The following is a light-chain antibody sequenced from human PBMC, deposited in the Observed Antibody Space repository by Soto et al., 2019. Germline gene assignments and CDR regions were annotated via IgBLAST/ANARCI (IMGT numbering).Light chain of an antibody. CDR1: TSDVGGYNS. CDR2: DVS. V-gene: IGLV2-14*01. Sequence: QSVLTQPASVSGSPGQSITISCTGTTSDVGGYNSVSWYQQHPGKAPELMIYDVSNRPSGIPYRFSGSKSGNTASLTISGLQAEDEADYYCSSRTSTSTRVFGTGTKVTVL. CDR3: SSRTSTSTRV. J-gene: IGLJ1*01.